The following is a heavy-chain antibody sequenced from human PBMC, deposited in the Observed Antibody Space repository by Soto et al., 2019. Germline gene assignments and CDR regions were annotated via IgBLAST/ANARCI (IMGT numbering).Heavy chain of an antibody. CDR2: INAGKGNT. D-gene: IGHD2-15*01. CDR3: ARGPGGPDGPGDY. V-gene: IGHV1-3*01. Sequence: QVQLVQSGAEVKKPGASVKVSCKASGYTFTNYAMHWVRQAPGQRLEWMGWINAGKGNTKYSQKFQDRVTITRDTSASTAYMDLSGLRSEDTSVYYCARGPGGPDGPGDYWGQGTLVTVSS. CDR1: GYTFTNYA. J-gene: IGHJ4*02.